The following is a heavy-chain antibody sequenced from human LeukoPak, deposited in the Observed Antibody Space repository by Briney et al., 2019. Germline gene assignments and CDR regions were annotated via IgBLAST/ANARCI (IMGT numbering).Heavy chain of an antibody. D-gene: IGHD2-2*02. V-gene: IGHV3-30*19. J-gene: IGHJ1*01. CDR2: ISYDGSNK. Sequence: GGSLRLSCAASGFTFSTYGMHWVRQAPGKGLEWVAVISYDGSNKYYADSVKGRFTISRDNSKNTLYLQMNSLRAEDTAVYYCARGPDGGYCSSTSCHRRYFQHWGQGTLVTVSS. CDR1: GFTFSTYG. CDR3: ARGPDGGYCSSTSCHRRYFQH.